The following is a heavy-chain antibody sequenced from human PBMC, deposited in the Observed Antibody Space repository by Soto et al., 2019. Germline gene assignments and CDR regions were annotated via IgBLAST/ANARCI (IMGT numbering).Heavy chain of an antibody. CDR2: IYYSGST. CDR3: ARPVVLLWFGELGRRGWFDP. J-gene: IGHJ5*02. CDR1: GGSIGSSSYY. V-gene: IGHV4-39*01. D-gene: IGHD3-10*01. Sequence: PSETLSLTCTVSGGSIGSSSYYWGWIRQPPGKGLEWIGSIYYSGSTYYNPSLKSRVTISVDTSKNQFSLKLSSVTAADTAVYYCARPVVLLWFGELGRRGWFDPWGQGTLVTVSS.